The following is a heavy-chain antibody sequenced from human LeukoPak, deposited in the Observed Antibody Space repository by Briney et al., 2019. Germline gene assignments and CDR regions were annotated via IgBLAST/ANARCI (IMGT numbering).Heavy chain of an antibody. V-gene: IGHV3-30*03. Sequence: GGSLRLSCAASGFTFSSYGMHWVRQAPGKGLEWVAVISYDGSNKYYADSVKARFTISRDNSKNTLYLQMNSLRAEDTAVYYCARETGDWYFDLWGRGTLVTVSS. CDR2: ISYDGSNK. D-gene: IGHD1-14*01. J-gene: IGHJ2*01. CDR1: GFTFSSYG. CDR3: ARETGDWYFDL.